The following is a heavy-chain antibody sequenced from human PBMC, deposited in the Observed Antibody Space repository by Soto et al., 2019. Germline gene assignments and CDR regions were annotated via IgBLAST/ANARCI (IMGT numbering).Heavy chain of an antibody. Sequence: LSLTCTVSGGSISDISYWWGWIRQPPGKGLQWIGCMFYSGATYYNPSLKNRVTLSVDTSNNEFSLKLVSVTAPDTAVYYCARHKSGSDWLDPWGQGTLVTVSS. J-gene: IGHJ5*02. CDR1: GGSISDISYW. D-gene: IGHD2-15*01. V-gene: IGHV4-39*01. CDR2: MFYSGAT. CDR3: ARHKSGSDWLDP.